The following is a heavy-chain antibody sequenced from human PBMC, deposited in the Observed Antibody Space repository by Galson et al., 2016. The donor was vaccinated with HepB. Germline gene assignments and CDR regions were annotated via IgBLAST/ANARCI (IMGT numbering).Heavy chain of an antibody. J-gene: IGHJ4*02. D-gene: IGHD3-22*01. Sequence: SLRLSCAASGFTFSGSAMHWVRQASGKGLEWVGRIRSKANSYATAYAASMKGRFTISRDDSKNTAYLQMNSLKTEDTAVYYCTRDYYDSNGYGRIDYWGQGTLVTVSS. V-gene: IGHV3-73*01. CDR2: IRSKANSYAT. CDR1: GFTFSGSA. CDR3: TRDYYDSNGYGRIDY.